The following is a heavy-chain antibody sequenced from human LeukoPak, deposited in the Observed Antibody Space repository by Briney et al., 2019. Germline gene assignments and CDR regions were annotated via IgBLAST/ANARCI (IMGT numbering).Heavy chain of an antibody. D-gene: IGHD3-22*01. J-gene: IGHJ4*02. V-gene: IGHV6-1*01. CDR3: ARFSGYRDY. CDR1: GDTVSNKRSA. CDR2: TYYRSKWYN. Sequence: SQTLSLTCAISGDTVSNKRSAWNWIRQSPSRGLEWLGRTYYRSKWYNDYAVSVKSRITINPDTSKNQFSLKLSSVTAADTAVYYCARFSGYRDYWGQGTLVTVSS.